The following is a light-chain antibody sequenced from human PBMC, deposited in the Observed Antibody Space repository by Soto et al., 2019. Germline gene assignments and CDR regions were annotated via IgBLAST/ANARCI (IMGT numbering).Light chain of an antibody. CDR3: QQYYNLALN. CDR2: DAS. CDR1: HDINNF. J-gene: IGKJ4*01. V-gene: IGKV1-33*01. Sequence: DIQMTQSPSSLSASVGDRVTITCQASHDINNFLNWYQQKPGKAPKLLIYDASNLETGVPSRFSGSGSGTYFTFTISSLQPEDIATYYCQQYYNLALNFGGGTKVDIK.